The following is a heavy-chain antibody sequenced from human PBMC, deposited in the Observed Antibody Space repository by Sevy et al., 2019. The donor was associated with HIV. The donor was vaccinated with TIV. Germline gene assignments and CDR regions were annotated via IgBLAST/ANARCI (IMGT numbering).Heavy chain of an antibody. V-gene: IGHV4-4*07. CDR2: IYTSGGT. D-gene: IGHD3-10*01. J-gene: IGHJ6*03. CDR1: GGSISSYY. CDR3: ARDNKDGSGSVISYYYYMDV. Sequence: SETLSLTCTVSGGSISSYYWSWIRQPAGKGLEWIGRIYTSGGTNYNPSLKSRVTMSVDTSKNQFSLKLSSVTAADTAVYYWARDNKDGSGSVISYYYYMDVWGKGTTVTVSS.